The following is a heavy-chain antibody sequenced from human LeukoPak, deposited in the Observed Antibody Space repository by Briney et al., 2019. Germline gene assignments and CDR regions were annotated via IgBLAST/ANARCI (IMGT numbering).Heavy chain of an antibody. J-gene: IGHJ3*02. CDR1: GYTFTGYY. V-gene: IGHV1-2*02. D-gene: IGHD4-17*01. Sequence: GASVKVSCKASGYTFTGYYMHWVRQAPGQGLEWMGWINPNSGGTNSAQKFQGRVTMTRDTSISTAYMELRRLRSDDTAVYYCATNTVTAGWDALDIWGQGTMVTVSS. CDR3: ATNTVTAGWDALDI. CDR2: INPNSGGT.